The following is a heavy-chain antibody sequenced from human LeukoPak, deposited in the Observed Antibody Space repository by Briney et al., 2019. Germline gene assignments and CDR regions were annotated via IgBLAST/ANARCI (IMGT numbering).Heavy chain of an antibody. Sequence: SETLSLTCAVYGGSFSGYYWSWIRQPPGKGLEWIGEINHSGSTNYNPSLKGRVTISVDTSKNQFSLKLSSVTAADTAVYYCARVGAGYCTNGVCYTGSYFDYWGQGTLVTVSS. CDR2: INHSGST. D-gene: IGHD2-8*01. CDR3: ARVGAGYCTNGVCYTGSYFDY. J-gene: IGHJ4*02. CDR1: GGSFSGYY. V-gene: IGHV4-34*01.